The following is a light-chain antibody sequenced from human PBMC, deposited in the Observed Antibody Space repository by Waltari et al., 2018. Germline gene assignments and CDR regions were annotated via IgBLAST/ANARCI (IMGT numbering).Light chain of an antibody. Sequence: QSALTQPASVSGSPGQSITISCTGTSSDVGSYNLISWYQQHPGKAPKLMIYEVSKRPSGVSNRFSGSKSGNTASLTIPGLQAEDEAGYYCCSYAGSSTLWVFGTGTKVTVL. CDR1: SSDVGSYNL. J-gene: IGLJ1*01. CDR3: CSYAGSSTLWV. V-gene: IGLV2-23*02. CDR2: EVS.